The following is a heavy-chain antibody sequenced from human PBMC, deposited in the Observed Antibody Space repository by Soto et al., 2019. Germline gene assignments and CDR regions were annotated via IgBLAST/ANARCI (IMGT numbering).Heavy chain of an antibody. CDR2: ISAYNGNT. Sequence: QVQLVQSGAEVKKPGASVKVSCKASGYTFTSYGISWVRQAPGQGLEWMGWISAYNGNTNYAQKLQGRVTKTTDTATSTAYMERRSLRSDDPAVYYCARDHEAHGEQWPRNWFGPWGQGNLVTFSS. J-gene: IGHJ5*02. CDR1: GYTFTSYG. V-gene: IGHV1-18*01. CDR3: ARDHEAHGEQWPRNWFGP. D-gene: IGHD6-19*01.